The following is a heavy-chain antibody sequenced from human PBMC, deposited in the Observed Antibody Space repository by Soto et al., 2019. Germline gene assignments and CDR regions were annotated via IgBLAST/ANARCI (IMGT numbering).Heavy chain of an antibody. CDR1: GFTFSSYW. CDR3: ARQIVGATNEVYYFDY. CDR2: IKQDGSEK. J-gene: IGHJ4*02. V-gene: IGHV3-7*03. Sequence: EVQLVESGGGLVQPGGSLRLSCAASGFTFSSYWMSWVRQAPGKGLEWVANIKQDGSEKYYVDSVKGRFTISRDNAKNSLYLQMNSLRAEDTAVYYCARQIVGATNEVYYFDYWGQGTLVTVSS. D-gene: IGHD1-26*01.